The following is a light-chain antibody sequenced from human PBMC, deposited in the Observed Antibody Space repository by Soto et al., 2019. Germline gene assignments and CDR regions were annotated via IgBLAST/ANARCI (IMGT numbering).Light chain of an antibody. CDR1: QSVSNNY. CDR3: QQYGSSPPYT. J-gene: IGKJ2*01. Sequence: EVVLTQSPGTLSLSPGERATLSCRASQSVSNNYFAWYQQKPGQAPRLLIFGSSDRATGIPDRFSGSGSGTDFTLTISRLEPEDFAVYYCQQYGSSPPYTFGQGT. CDR2: GSS. V-gene: IGKV3-20*01.